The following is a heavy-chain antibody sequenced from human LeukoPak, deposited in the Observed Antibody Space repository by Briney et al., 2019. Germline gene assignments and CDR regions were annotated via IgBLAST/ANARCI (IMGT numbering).Heavy chain of an antibody. D-gene: IGHD5-12*01. V-gene: IGHV4-39*01. J-gene: IGHJ5*02. CDR1: GGSISSSSYY. CDR2: IYYSGST. CDR3: ARGRGWQAENWFDP. Sequence: SETLSLTCTVSGGSISSSSYYWGWLRQPPGKGLEWIVSIYYSGSTYYNPSLKSRVTISVNTSKNQFSLKLSSVTAADTAVYYCARGRGWQAENWFDPWGQGTLVTVSS.